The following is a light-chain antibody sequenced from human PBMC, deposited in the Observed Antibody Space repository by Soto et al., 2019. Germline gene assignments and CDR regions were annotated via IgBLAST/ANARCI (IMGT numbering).Light chain of an antibody. CDR3: QVWDSSSDHPGWV. Sequence: SYELTQPPSVSVAPGKTARITCGGNNIGSKSGHWYQQKPGQAPVLVIYYDSDRPSGIPERFSGSNSGNTATLTISRVEAGDEDDYYCQVWDSSSDHPGWVFGGGTKLTVL. CDR2: YDS. J-gene: IGLJ3*02. V-gene: IGLV3-21*04. CDR1: NIGSKS.